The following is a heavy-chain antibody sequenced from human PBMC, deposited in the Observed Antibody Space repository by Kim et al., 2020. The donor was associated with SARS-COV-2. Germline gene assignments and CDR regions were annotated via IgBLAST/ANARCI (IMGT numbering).Heavy chain of an antibody. CDR2: IYYSGST. CDR1: GGSISSSSYY. J-gene: IGHJ4*02. CDR3: ARQGRIFWVGENSHFDY. D-gene: IGHD3-9*01. Sequence: SETLSLTCTVSGGSISSSSYYWGWIRQPPGKGLEWIGSIYYSGSTYYNPSLKSRVTISVDTSKNQFSLKLSSVTAADTAVYYCARQGRIFWVGENSHFDYWGQGTLVTVSS. V-gene: IGHV4-39*01.